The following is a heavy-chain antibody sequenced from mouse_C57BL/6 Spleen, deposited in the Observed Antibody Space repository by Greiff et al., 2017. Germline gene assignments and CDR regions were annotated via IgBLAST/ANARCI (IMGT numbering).Heavy chain of an antibody. Sequence: EVQLVESGGDLVKPGGSLKLSCAASGFTFSSYGMSWVRQTPDKRLEWVATISSGGSYTYYPDSVKGRFTISRDNAKNTRYLQMSSLKSEDTAMYYCARHEGYGQRYFDVWGTGTTVTVSS. CDR1: GFTFSSYG. CDR3: ARHEGYGQRYFDV. J-gene: IGHJ1*03. CDR2: ISSGGSYT. D-gene: IGHD1-1*02. V-gene: IGHV5-6*01.